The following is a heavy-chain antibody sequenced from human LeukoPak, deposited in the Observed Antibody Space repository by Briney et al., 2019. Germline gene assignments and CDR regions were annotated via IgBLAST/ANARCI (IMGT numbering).Heavy chain of an antibody. D-gene: IGHD1-26*01. J-gene: IGHJ4*02. Sequence: GGSLRLSCAASGFTFSTYWMTWVRQAPGKGLEWVANIKQDGSVKYYVDSVKGRSTLSRDNSKNSLYLQMDSLRAEDTAVNYCVKDERSGSYIYWGQGTLVTVSS. CDR3: VKDERSGSYIY. V-gene: IGHV3-7*01. CDR1: GFTFSTYW. CDR2: IKQDGSVK.